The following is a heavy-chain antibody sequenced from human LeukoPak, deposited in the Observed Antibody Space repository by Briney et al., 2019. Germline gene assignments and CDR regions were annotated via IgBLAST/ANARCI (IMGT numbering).Heavy chain of an antibody. CDR3: ARHDVAARQNWFDP. CDR1: GYSFTSYW. V-gene: IGHV5-51*01. Sequence: GESLKISCKGSGYSFTSYWIGWVRQMPGRGLEWMGIIYPGDSDTRYSPSFQGQVTISADKSISTAYLQWSSLKASGTAMYYRARHDVAARQNWFDPWGQGTLVTVSS. D-gene: IGHD6-6*01. CDR2: IYPGDSDT. J-gene: IGHJ5*02.